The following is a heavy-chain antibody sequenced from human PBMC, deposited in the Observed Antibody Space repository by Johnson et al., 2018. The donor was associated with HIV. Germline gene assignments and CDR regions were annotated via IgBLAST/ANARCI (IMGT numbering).Heavy chain of an antibody. V-gene: IGHV3-9*01. CDR2: ISWNSGSI. CDR1: GVKLDDYA. D-gene: IGHD7-27*01. CDR3: AKPETGELSDAFDI. Sequence: VHLVESGGGLVQPGGSLRLSCVASGVKLDDYAMHWVRQAPGKGLEWVSGISWNSGSIGYADSVKGRFTISRDNAKNSLYLQMNSLRAEDTALYYCAKPETGELSDAFDIWGQGTMVTVSS. J-gene: IGHJ3*02.